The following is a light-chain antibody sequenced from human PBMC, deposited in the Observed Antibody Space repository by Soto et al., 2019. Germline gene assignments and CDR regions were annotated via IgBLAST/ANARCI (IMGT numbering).Light chain of an antibody. CDR2: DVS. CDR3: CSYAGSYTYV. Sequence: QSALTQPRSVSGSPGQSVTISCTGTSRDVGGYNYVSWYQQHPGKAPRFMIYDVSKRPSGVPDRFSGSKSGNTASLTISGLQAEDEADYYCCSYAGSYTYVFGNGTKVTAL. CDR1: SRDVGGYNY. V-gene: IGLV2-11*01. J-gene: IGLJ1*01.